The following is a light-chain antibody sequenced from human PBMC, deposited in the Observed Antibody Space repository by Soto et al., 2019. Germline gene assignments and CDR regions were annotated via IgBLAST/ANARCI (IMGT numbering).Light chain of an antibody. Sequence: IQMTHSPSSLSASVGDRVTITCQASQKLXNYFNWYQRKPGKAPKVLXDDASNLQTGVPSRFSGSGSGTDFTFTINTLQPEDFATYFCQQYERLTRTFGGGTKVDIK. CDR2: DAS. V-gene: IGKV1-33*01. CDR3: QQYERLTRT. CDR1: QKLXNY. J-gene: IGKJ4*01.